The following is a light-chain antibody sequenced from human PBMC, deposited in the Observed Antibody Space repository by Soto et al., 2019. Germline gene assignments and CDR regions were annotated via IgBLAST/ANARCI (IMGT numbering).Light chain of an antibody. CDR3: QQLNSYPLT. Sequence: EIVMTQSPATLSVSPGESATLSFRASQSISRSDLAWYQHRPGQSPRLLIYATSSRATGIPDRFSGSGSGTDFTLTISSLQPEDFATYYCQQLNSYPLTFGGGTKVDIK. CDR1: QSISRSD. V-gene: IGKV3D-15*01. CDR2: ATS. J-gene: IGKJ4*01.